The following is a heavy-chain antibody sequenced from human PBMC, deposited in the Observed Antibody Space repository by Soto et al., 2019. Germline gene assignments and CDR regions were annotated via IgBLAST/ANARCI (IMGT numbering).Heavy chain of an antibody. J-gene: IGHJ3*02. Sequence: GGSLRLSCAASGFTFSSYGMHWVRQAQGKGLEWVAVISYDGSNKYYADSVKGRFTISRDNSKNTLYLQMNSLRAEDTAVYYCAKPDTAMAYDAFDIWGQGTMVTVSS. V-gene: IGHV3-30*18. CDR2: ISYDGSNK. CDR1: GFTFSSYG. D-gene: IGHD5-18*01. CDR3: AKPDTAMAYDAFDI.